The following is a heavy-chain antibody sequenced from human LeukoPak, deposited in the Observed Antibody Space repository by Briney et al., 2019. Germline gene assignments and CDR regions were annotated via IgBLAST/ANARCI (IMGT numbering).Heavy chain of an antibody. V-gene: IGHV1-18*01. CDR2: ISDYNGNT. Sequence: ASVQVSCKAACYTFTSYNINWLRQAIGQELEWMGWISDYNGNTNYAQKVQGRLTMTTDTSTSTAYMELRSLRSDATAVYYCSRGLGGSGSWFRTFDYWGQGTLVTVSS. CDR3: SRGLGGSGSWFRTFDY. CDR1: CYTFTSYN. D-gene: IGHD1-26*01. J-gene: IGHJ4*02.